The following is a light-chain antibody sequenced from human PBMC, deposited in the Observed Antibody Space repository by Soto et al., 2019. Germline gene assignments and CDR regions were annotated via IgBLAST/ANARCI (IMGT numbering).Light chain of an antibody. CDR1: QGISNY. V-gene: IGKV1-27*01. Sequence: DIQMTQSPSSLSASVGDRVTITCRASQGISNYLAWYQQKPGKVPKLLIYAQPTLHSGVPSRFSSSGSGTDFTLTISSLQPEDVATYSCQKYTSAHHTFSQGTKLVIK. CDR3: QKYTSAHHT. J-gene: IGKJ2*01. CDR2: AQP.